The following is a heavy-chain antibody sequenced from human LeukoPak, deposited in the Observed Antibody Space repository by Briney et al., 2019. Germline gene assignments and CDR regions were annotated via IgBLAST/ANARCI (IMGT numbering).Heavy chain of an antibody. V-gene: IGHV1-8*03. D-gene: IGHD3-10*01. CDR2: MNPNSGNT. J-gene: IGHJ6*02. CDR1: GYTFTSYD. CDR3: ARTYYYGSGSPIYYYYGMDV. Sequence: ASVKVSCKASGYTFTSYDINWVRQATGQGLEWMGWMNPNSGNTGYAQKFQGRVTITRNTSISTAYMELSSLRSEDTAVYYCARTYYYGSGSPIYYYYGMDVWGQGTTVTVSS.